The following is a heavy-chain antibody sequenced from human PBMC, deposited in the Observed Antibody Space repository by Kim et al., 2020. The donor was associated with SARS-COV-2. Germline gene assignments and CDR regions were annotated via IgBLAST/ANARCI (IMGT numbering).Heavy chain of an antibody. V-gene: IGHV3-23*01. D-gene: IGHD3-10*01. J-gene: IGHJ3*02. CDR3: AKEKSITMVRDAFDI. Sequence: DSVKGRFTISRDNSKNTLYLQMNSLRAEDTAVYYCAKEKSITMVRDAFDIWGQGTMVTVSS.